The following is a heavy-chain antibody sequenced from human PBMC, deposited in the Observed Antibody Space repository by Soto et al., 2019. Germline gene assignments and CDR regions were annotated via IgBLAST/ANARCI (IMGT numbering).Heavy chain of an antibody. CDR3: ARDMGIVVVPASYYYGMDV. J-gene: IGHJ6*02. CDR2: TYYRSKWYN. CDR1: GDSVSSNSAA. V-gene: IGHV6-1*01. D-gene: IGHD2-2*03. Sequence: SQTLSLTCAISGDSVSSNSAAWNWIRQSPSRGLEWLGRTYYRSKWYNDYAVSVKSRITINPDTSKNQFSLQLKSVTTEDTAVYYCARDMGIVVVPASYYYGMDVWGQGTTVTVSS.